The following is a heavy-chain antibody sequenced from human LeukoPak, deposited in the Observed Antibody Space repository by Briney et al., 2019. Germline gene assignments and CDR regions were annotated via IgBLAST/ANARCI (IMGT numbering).Heavy chain of an antibody. J-gene: IGHJ4*02. CDR1: GGSISSYY. D-gene: IGHD1-26*01. V-gene: IGHV4-59*01. CDR3: ARGVNSGYFDY. CDR2: IYYSGST. Sequence: PSETLSLTCTVSGGSISSYYWSWIRQPPGKGLEWIGYIYYSGSTNYNPSLKSRVTISVDTSKNQFSLKLTSVTAADTAVYYCARGVNSGYFDYCGQGTLVTVSS.